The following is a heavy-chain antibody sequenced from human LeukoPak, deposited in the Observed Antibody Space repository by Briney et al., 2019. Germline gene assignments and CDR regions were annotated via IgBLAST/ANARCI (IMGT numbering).Heavy chain of an antibody. D-gene: IGHD3-22*01. CDR1: GFIFSSYT. J-gene: IGHJ4*02. V-gene: IGHV3-23*01. Sequence: GGSLRLSCAASGFIFSSYTMNWVRQAPGKGLEWVSAISGSGGSTYYADSVKGRFTISRDNSKNTLYLQMNSLRAEDTAVYYCAKEVYDNSGYQDYWGQGTLVTVSS. CDR2: ISGSGGST. CDR3: AKEVYDNSGYQDY.